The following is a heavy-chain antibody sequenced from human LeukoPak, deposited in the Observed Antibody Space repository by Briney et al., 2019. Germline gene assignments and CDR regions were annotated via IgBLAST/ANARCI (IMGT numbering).Heavy chain of an antibody. J-gene: IGHJ4*02. CDR2: MNPNSGNT. Sequence: ASVKVSCKASGYTFTSYDINWVRQATGQGLEWMGWMNPNSGNTGYAQKFQGRVTMTRNTSISTAYMELSSLRSEDTAVYYCARGVFGYSSSWYWTPGVEYFDYWGQGTLVTVSS. CDR1: GYTFTSYD. D-gene: IGHD6-13*01. CDR3: ARGVFGYSSSWYWTPGVEYFDY. V-gene: IGHV1-8*01.